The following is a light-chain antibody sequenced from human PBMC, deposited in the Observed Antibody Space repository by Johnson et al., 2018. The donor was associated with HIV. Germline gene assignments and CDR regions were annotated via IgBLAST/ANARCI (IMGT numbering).Light chain of an antibody. CDR1: YSDIGNNF. Sequence: QSVLTQPPSVSAAPGQKVTISCSGSYSDIGNNFVSWYQQLPGAAPKLLIYKNDQRPSGISDRFSGSKSGTSVTLGITGLQTGDEADYYCGTWDSSLSAAGVFGTGTKVTVL. J-gene: IGLJ1*01. CDR3: GTWDSSLSAAGV. CDR2: KND. V-gene: IGLV1-51*02.